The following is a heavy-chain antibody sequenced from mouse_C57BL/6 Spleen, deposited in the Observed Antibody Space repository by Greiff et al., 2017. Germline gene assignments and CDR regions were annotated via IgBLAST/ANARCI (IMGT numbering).Heavy chain of an antibody. CDR2: ILPGSGST. D-gene: IGHD2-1*01. CDR1: GYTFTGYW. V-gene: IGHV1-9*01. J-gene: IGHJ3*01. CDR3: ARWGNEAWLAY. Sequence: QVQLQQSGAELMKPGASVKLSCKATGYTFTGYWIEWVKQRPGNGLEWIGEILPGSGSTNYNEKFKGKATFTADTSSNTAYMQLSNMTTEYSVIYYCARWGNEAWLAYWGKGTLVTVSA.